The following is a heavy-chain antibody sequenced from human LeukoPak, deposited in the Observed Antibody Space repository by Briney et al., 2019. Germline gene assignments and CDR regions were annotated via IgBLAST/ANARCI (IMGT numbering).Heavy chain of an antibody. J-gene: IGHJ6*02. CDR1: GFTFSDYY. CDR3: ARVDRIVPRPQRYPMDV. D-gene: IGHD6-6*01. V-gene: IGHV3-30-3*01. CDR2: TSFDGSNT. Sequence: GGSLRLSCAASGFTFSDYYMSWVRQAPGKGLEWVSLTSFDGSNTYYADSVKGRFTISRDNSKNTLYLQMNSLRPEDTAVYFCARVDRIVPRPQRYPMDVWGLGTTVTVSS.